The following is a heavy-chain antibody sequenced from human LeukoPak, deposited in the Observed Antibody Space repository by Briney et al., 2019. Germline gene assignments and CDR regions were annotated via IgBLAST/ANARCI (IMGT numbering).Heavy chain of an antibody. CDR3: AKDGYCTNGVCYRYSWDPTPFDY. J-gene: IGHJ4*02. D-gene: IGHD2-8*01. CDR2: ISGSGTST. V-gene: IGHV3-23*01. Sequence: GGSLRLSCTASECTFSGYAMSWVRQAPGKGLKWVSAISGSGTSTYYADSVKGRFTISRDNSKNTLYLQMNSLRAEDTAVYYCAKDGYCTNGVCYRYSWDPTPFDYWGQGTLVTVSS. CDR1: ECTFSGYA.